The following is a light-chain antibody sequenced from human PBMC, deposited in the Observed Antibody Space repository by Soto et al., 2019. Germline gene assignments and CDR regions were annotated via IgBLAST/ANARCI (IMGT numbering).Light chain of an antibody. J-gene: IGKJ1*01. CDR2: DAS. CDR3: QQYNSYPWT. Sequence: DIQMTQSPSTLSASVGDRVTITCRASQSINRRLEWYQQKPGKAPNLLIYDASTLESGVPARFSGGDSGTEFTLTISSLQPDDFTTFYCQQYNSYPWTFGQGTKVEIK. V-gene: IGKV1-5*01. CDR1: QSINRR.